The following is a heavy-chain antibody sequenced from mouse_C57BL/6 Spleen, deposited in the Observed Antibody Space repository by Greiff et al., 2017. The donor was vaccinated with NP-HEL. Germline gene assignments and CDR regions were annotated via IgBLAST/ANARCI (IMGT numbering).Heavy chain of an antibody. Sequence: QVQLQQSGPELVKPGASVKISCKASGYAFSSSWMNWVKQRPGKGLEWIGRIYPGDGDTNYNGKFKGKATLTADKSSSTAYMQLSSLTSEDSAVYFCARWGSNYAMDYWGQGTSVTVSS. J-gene: IGHJ4*01. CDR3: ARWGSNYAMDY. V-gene: IGHV1-82*01. CDR1: GYAFSSSW. CDR2: IYPGDGDT. D-gene: IGHD5-1*01.